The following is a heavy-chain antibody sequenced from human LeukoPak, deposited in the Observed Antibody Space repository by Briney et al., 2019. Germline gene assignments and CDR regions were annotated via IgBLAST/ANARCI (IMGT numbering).Heavy chain of an antibody. CDR3: AKYSGSYGLDY. V-gene: IGHV3-23*01. J-gene: IGHJ4*02. CDR1: GFTFSSYA. D-gene: IGHD1-26*01. Sequence: GGSLRLSCAASGFTFSSYAMGWVRQAPGKGLEWVSAISGSGGGTYYADSVKGRFTISRDNSKNTLYLQMNSLRAEDTAVYYCAKYSGSYGLDYWGQGTLVTVSS. CDR2: ISGSGGGT.